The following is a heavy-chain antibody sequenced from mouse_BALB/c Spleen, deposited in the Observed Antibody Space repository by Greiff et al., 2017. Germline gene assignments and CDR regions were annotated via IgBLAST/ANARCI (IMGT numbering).Heavy chain of an antibody. V-gene: IGHV1S81*02. Sequence: VQLQQSGAELVKPGASVKLSCKASGYTFTSYYMYWVKQRPGQGLEWIGEINPSNGGTNFNEKFKSKATLTVDKSSSTAYMQLSSLTSEDSAVYYCTRIHGSSYFDYWGQGTTLTVSS. D-gene: IGHD1-1*01. J-gene: IGHJ2*01. CDR2: INPSNGGT. CDR1: GYTFTSYY. CDR3: TRIHGSSYFDY.